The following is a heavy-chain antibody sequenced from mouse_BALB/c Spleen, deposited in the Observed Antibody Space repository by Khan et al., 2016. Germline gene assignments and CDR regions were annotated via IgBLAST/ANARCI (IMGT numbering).Heavy chain of an antibody. CDR3: ARDEITTAFAY. CDR2: INYSGST. V-gene: IGHV3-1*02. J-gene: IGHJ3*01. D-gene: IGHD2-4*01. Sequence: EVQLQESGPDLVKPSQSLSLTCTVTGYSITSGYSWHWIRQFPGNKLEWMGYINYSGSTNYNPSLKSRISITRDTSKNQFLLQLNSVPTEDKATYYGARDEITTAFAYWGQGTLVTVSA. CDR1: GYSITSGYS.